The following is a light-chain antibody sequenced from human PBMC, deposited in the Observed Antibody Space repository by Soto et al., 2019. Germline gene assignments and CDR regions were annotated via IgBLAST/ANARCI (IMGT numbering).Light chain of an antibody. Sequence: DIQMTQSPSSLSASVGDRVTITCRASQTIDRFLNWYQQKPGKAPKLLIYAASSLQSGVPSRFSGSGSGTDFTLTIRSLQPEDFATYYCQQSYSTPLITFGQGTRLEIK. J-gene: IGKJ5*01. CDR3: QQSYSTPLIT. CDR2: AAS. V-gene: IGKV1-39*01. CDR1: QTIDRF.